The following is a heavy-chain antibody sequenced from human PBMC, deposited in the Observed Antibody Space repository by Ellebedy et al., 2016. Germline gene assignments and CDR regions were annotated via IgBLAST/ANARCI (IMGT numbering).Heavy chain of an antibody. CDR2: RYYSGST. Sequence: GSLRLSCVVSGFSVSSNYWSWIRQPPGKGLEWIGYRYYSGSTNYNPSLKSRVPISVDTSKNQFSLRLRSVTAAATAVYYCGRTRRSSGWDSPNLGDAFDIWGQGTMVTVSS. CDR3: GRTRRSSGWDSPNLGDAFDI. J-gene: IGHJ3*02. D-gene: IGHD6-19*01. V-gene: IGHV4-59*02. CDR1: GFSVSSNY.